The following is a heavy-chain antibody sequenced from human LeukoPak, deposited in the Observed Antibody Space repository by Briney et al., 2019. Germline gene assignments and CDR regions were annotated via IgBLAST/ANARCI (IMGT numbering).Heavy chain of an antibody. CDR1: GFTFSNFW. Sequence: GGSLRLSCTASGFTFSNFWMGWVRQAPGKGLEWVANIKQDETEKFYLGSVKGRFTISRDNAKNSLYLQMNSLRAEDTAVYYCARGAPSIAAAGAFDYWGQGTLVTVSS. J-gene: IGHJ4*02. CDR3: ARGAPSIAAAGAFDY. CDR2: IKQDETEK. D-gene: IGHD6-13*01. V-gene: IGHV3-7*01.